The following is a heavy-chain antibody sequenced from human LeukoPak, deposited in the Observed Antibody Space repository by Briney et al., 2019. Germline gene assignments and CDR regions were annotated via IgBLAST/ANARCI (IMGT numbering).Heavy chain of an antibody. Sequence: GGSLRLSCAASGFTFSSYAMHWVRQAPGKGLEYVSGISSDGGSPFHVNSVKGRFTISRDNSKDTLYLQMGSLRAEDMAVYYCAREYCSGGRCQYYFDYWGQGTLVTASS. V-gene: IGHV3-64*01. CDR1: GFTFSSYA. J-gene: IGHJ4*02. D-gene: IGHD2-15*01. CDR3: AREYCSGGRCQYYFDY. CDR2: ISSDGGSP.